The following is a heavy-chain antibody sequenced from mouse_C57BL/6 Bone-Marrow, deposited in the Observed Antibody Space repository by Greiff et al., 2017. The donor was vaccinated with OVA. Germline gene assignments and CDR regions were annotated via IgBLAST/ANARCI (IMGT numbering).Heavy chain of an antibody. CDR3: TSYGNFDY. CDR1: GFNIKDDY. CDR2: IDPENGDT. Sequence: DVKLVESGAELVRPGASVKLSCTASGFNIKDDYMHWVKQRPEQGLEWIGWIDPENGDTAYASKFQGKATITADTSSNTAYLQLSSLTSEDTAVYYCTSYGNFDYWGQGTTLTVSS. V-gene: IGHV14-4*01. J-gene: IGHJ2*01. D-gene: IGHD2-1*01.